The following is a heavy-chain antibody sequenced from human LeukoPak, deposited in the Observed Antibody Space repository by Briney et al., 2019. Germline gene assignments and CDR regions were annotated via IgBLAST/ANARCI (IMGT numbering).Heavy chain of an antibody. J-gene: IGHJ4*02. V-gene: IGHV1-69*13. CDR2: IIPIFGTA. CDR3: ARPEVATTYFDY. D-gene: IGHD5-12*01. CDR1: GGTFGTYE. Sequence: GASVKVSCKTSGGTFGTYEINWVRLAPGQGLEWMGGIIPIFGTANYAQKFQDRVTITADESTSTTYLGLISLTSEDTAVYYCARPEVATTYFDYWGQGTLVTVSS.